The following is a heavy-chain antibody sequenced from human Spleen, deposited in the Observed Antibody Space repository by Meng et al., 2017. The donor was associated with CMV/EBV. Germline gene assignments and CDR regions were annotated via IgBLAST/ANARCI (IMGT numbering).Heavy chain of an antibody. CDR2: INPDREER. Sequence: GYYRQWVRQAHGKEREWMGGINPDREERNEEKKFQGRVTMTRDTSTSTAYMELSRQTADDTAVYYCARGRSKYCTDTSCHEFYFDYWGPGTLVTVSS. J-gene: IGHJ4*02. V-gene: IGHV1-2*02. D-gene: IGHD2-2*01. CDR3: ARGRSKYCTDTSCHEFYFDY. CDR1: GYY.